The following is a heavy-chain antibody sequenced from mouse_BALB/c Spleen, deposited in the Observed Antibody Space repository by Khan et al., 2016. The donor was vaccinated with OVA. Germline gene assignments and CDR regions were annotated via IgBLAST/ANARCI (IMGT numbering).Heavy chain of an antibody. CDR1: GFSLTSYG. Sequence: QVQLKESGPGLVAPSQSLSITCTVSGFSLTSYGVNWVRQPPGKGLEWLGVIWDDGSTNYHSDLKSRLSINKDKSKSQVFLKLNSLQTDDTATYYCAKWYNSYYAMDYWGQGTSVTVSS. V-gene: IGHV2-3*01. CDR3: AKWYNSYYAMDY. J-gene: IGHJ4*01. CDR2: IWDDGST. D-gene: IGHD1-3*01.